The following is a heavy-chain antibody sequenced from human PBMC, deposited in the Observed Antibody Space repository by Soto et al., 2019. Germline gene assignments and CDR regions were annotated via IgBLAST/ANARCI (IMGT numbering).Heavy chain of an antibody. CDR2: IYPVDSDT. D-gene: IGHD3-10*01. V-gene: IGHV5-51*01. J-gene: IGHJ6*02. CDR3: VRLTRDYGSGSFYSYGMDV. CDR1: GYKFSTYC. Sequence: GSSLKISCHGGGYKFSTYCIAWLRQMPGKGLEWMGVIYPVDSDTTYSPSFQGQVTISADKSNSTSSLQWSSLKASDSATYYWVRLTRDYGSGSFYSYGMDVWGQVTTVTV.